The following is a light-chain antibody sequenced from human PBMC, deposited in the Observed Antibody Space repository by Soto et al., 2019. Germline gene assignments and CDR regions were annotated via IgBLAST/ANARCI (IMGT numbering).Light chain of an antibody. CDR3: LQYNDWPVYT. CDR2: AAS. J-gene: IGKJ2*01. CDR1: QSVSTH. Sequence: EVVMTQSPVNLSGSPGERATLSCGASQSVSTHLAWYQQKPGQAPKLLIYAASTRVTGISARFSGSGSGTEFSLTISSLQSEDFGIYYCLQYNDWPVYTFGQGTNVEVK. V-gene: IGKV3-15*01.